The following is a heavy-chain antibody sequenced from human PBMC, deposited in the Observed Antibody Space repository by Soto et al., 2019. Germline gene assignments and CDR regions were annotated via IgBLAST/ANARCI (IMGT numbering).Heavy chain of an antibody. D-gene: IGHD1-26*01. Sequence: ASVKVSCKASGYTFTGYYVHWVRQAPGQGLEWMGWINPNSGDTYLAQRFQGRVTMNRDTSIGTAYMELRGLTSDDTAEYYCAKGGAIVAAVTRVYLYNAMDVWGQRTTLTGS. J-gene: IGHJ6*02. CDR2: INPNSGDT. V-gene: IGHV1-2*02. CDR1: GYTFTGYY. CDR3: AKGGAIVAAVTRVYLYNAMDV.